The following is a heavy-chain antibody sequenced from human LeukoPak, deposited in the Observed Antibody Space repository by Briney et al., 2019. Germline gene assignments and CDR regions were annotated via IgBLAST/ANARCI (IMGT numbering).Heavy chain of an antibody. D-gene: IGHD6-13*01. CDR2: ISGSGGST. CDR1: GFTFSSYA. CDR3: AKVGQQQLVHYFDY. V-gene: IGHV3-23*01. J-gene: IGHJ4*02. Sequence: GGSLRLSCAASGFTFSSYAMSWVRQAPGKGLEWVSAISGSGGSTYYADSVKGRFTISIDNSKNTLYLQMNSLRAEDTAVYYCAKVGQQQLVHYFDYWGQGTLVTVSS.